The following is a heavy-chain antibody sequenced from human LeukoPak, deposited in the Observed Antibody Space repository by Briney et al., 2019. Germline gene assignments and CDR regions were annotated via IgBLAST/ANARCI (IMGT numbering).Heavy chain of an antibody. CDR2: IGTAGDT. Sequence: QPGGSLRLSCAASGFTFSSYDMHWVRQATGKGLEWVSAIGTAGDTYYPGSVKGRFTISRENAKNSLYLQMNSLRAGDTAVYYCAKGGDLEWLFSYFNYWGQGTLVTVSS. CDR3: AKGGDLEWLFSYFNY. V-gene: IGHV3-13*01. D-gene: IGHD3-3*01. CDR1: GFTFSSYD. J-gene: IGHJ4*02.